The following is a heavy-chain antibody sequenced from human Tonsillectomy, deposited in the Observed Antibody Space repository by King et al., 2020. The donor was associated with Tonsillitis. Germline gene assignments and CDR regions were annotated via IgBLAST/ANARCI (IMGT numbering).Heavy chain of an antibody. CDR1: GFTFGDYA. D-gene: IGHD3-22*01. J-gene: IGHJ4*02. CDR2: IRSKAYGGTT. Sequence: QLVQSGGGLVQPGRSLRLSCTASGFTFGDYAMNWVRQAPGKGLEWVGFIRSKAYGGTTEYAASVKGRFTISRDDSKSIAYLQMNSLKTEDTAVYYCTRDWDYYDSSGHGYWGQGTLVTGSS. V-gene: IGHV3-49*04. CDR3: TRDWDYYDSSGHGY.